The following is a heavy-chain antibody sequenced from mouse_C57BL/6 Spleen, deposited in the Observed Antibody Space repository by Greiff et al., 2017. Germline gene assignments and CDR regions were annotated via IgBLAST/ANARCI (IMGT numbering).Heavy chain of an antibody. Sequence: EVMLVESGGGLVKPGGSLKLSCAASGFTFSSYAMSWVRQTPEKRLEWVATISDGGSYTYYPDNVKGRFTISRDNAKNNLYLQMSHLKSEDTAMYYCARTAYDWYFDVWGTGTTVTVSS. CDR2: ISDGGSYT. J-gene: IGHJ1*03. CDR3: ARTAYDWYFDV. CDR1: GFTFSSYA. D-gene: IGHD2-12*01. V-gene: IGHV5-4*03.